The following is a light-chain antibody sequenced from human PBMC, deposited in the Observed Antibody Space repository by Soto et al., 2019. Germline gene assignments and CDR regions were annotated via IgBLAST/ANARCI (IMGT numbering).Light chain of an antibody. J-gene: IGKJ4*01. CDR3: QQYKNWPSLN. CDR1: QSVSSS. V-gene: IGKV3-15*01. Sequence: IVMTQSPATLSVSPGERATLSCRASQSVSSSLAWYQQRPGQAPSLLIYGASTRATGIPARFSGSGSGTEFTLTISSLQSEDCAVYYCQQYKNWPSLNFGGGTKVEIK. CDR2: GAS.